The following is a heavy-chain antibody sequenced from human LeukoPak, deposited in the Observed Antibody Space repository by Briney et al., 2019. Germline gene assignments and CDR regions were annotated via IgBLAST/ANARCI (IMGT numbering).Heavy chain of an antibody. CDR3: ARHGYIQFWLY. V-gene: IGHV4-39*01. Sequence: SETLSLTCTVSGASISRDTYFWGWIRQSPEKGLEWIGSIDSSGTTHYDSSLKSRVIISVDTSKNQVSLNLTSVTSADTAVYYCARHGYIQFWLYWGQGTQVIVSS. CDR1: GASISRDTYF. CDR2: IDSSGTT. D-gene: IGHD5-18*01. J-gene: IGHJ4*02.